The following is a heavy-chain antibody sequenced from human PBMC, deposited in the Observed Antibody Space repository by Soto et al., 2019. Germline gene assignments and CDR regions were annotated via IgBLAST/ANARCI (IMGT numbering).Heavy chain of an antibody. D-gene: IGHD6-19*01. CDR2: ISAYNGNT. V-gene: IGHV1-18*01. CDR1: GYTFTSYG. CDR3: ARDEQGSSGYYYYGMDV. Sequence: ASVKVSCKASGYTFTSYGISWVRQAPGQGFEWMGWISAYNGNTNYAQKLQGRVTMTTGTSTSTAYMELRSLRSDDTAVYYCARDEQGSSGYYYYGMDVWGQGTTVTVSS. J-gene: IGHJ6*02.